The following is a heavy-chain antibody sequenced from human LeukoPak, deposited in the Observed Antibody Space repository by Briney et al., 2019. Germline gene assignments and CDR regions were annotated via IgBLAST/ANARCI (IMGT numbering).Heavy chain of an antibody. D-gene: IGHD6-13*01. CDR1: SCRYW. V-gene: IGHV3-74*01. CDR2: INSGGSST. Sequence: SCRYWVQWVGHAAAKEMVWVSRINSGGSSTSYADSVKGRFTISRDNAKNTLYLQMNSLRAEDTAVYYCARVRAAAGRKTHYYYYGMEVWGQGTTVTVSS. J-gene: IGHJ6*02. CDR3: ARVRAAAGRKTHYYYYGMEV.